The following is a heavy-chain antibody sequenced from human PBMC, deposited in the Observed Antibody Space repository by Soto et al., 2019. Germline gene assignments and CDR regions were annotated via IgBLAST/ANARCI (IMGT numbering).Heavy chain of an antibody. CDR2: IIPIFGTA. V-gene: IGHV1-69*01. CDR3: ARDQIYNYYDSSGLNWFDP. CDR1: GGTFSSYA. D-gene: IGHD3-22*01. J-gene: IGHJ5*02. Sequence: VQLVQSGAEVKKPGSSVKVSCKASGGTFSSYAISWVRQAPGQGLEWMGGIIPIFGTANYAQKFQGRVTITADESTSTAYMELSSLRSEDTAVYYCARDQIYNYYDSSGLNWFDPWGQGTLVTVSS.